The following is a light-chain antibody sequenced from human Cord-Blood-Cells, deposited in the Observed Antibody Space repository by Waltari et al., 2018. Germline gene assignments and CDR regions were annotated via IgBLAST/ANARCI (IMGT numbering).Light chain of an antibody. CDR1: QSVLYSSHHKTY. J-gene: IGKJ1*01. V-gene: IGKV4-1*01. CDR2: WAS. Sequence: DIVMTQSPDSLAVSLGERATINCTSRQSVLYSSHHKTYLAWYQQKPGQPPKLLIYWASTRESGVPDRFSGSGSGTDFTLTISSLQAEDVAVYYCQQYYSTPWTFGQGTKVEIK. CDR3: QQYYSTPWT.